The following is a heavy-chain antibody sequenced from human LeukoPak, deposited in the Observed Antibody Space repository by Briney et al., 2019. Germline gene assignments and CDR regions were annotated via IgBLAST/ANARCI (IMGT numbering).Heavy chain of an antibody. CDR3: AKDWHILTGRNCFDP. CDR2: VSSYNGDT. D-gene: IGHD3-9*01. Sequence: ASVKVSCKASGYSFNNYGISLVRQAPGQGLEWMGWVSSYNGDTNYAQKFKGRVTMSTDTSTSTAYMELRSLRFDDTAIYYCAKDWHILTGRNCFDPWGQGTLVTVSS. V-gene: IGHV1-18*01. CDR1: GYSFNNYG. J-gene: IGHJ5*02.